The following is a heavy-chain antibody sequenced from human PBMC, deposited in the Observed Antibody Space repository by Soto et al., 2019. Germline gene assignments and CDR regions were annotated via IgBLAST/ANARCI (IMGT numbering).Heavy chain of an antibody. CDR1: GGSFSAYY. CDR3: ARTSRFEY. J-gene: IGHJ4*02. D-gene: IGHD6-6*01. Sequence: QVLLQQWGAGLLKPSETLSLTCAVYGGSFSAYYWSWIRKPPGKGLEWIGEINHSGSTNYNPSLKSRVTISGDTSKNQFSRKLSSVTAADTAVYYCARTSRFEYWGQGTLVTVSS. CDR2: INHSGST. V-gene: IGHV4-34*01.